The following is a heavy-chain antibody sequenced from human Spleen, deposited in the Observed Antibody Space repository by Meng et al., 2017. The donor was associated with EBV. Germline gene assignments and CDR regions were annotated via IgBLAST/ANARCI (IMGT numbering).Heavy chain of an antibody. CDR3: ARTYCSSTSCYGGGDY. CDR2: IIPIFGTA. Sequence: QGQLGQSGLELKKPGSLVKVSCKASGGTLSSYAISWVRQAPGQGLEWMGGIIPIFGTANYAQKFQGRVTITADESTSTAYMELSSPRSEDTAVYYCARTYCSSTSCYGGGDYWGQGTLVTVSS. CDR1: GGTLSSYA. J-gene: IGHJ4*02. V-gene: IGHV1-69*01. D-gene: IGHD2-2*01.